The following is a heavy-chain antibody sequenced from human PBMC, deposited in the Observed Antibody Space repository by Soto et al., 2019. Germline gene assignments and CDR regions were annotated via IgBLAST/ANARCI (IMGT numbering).Heavy chain of an antibody. D-gene: IGHD2-8*02. CDR3: AKDEYWESHFYYFMDL. Sequence: QVQLMESGGGVVQPGRSLRLSCEASGFTFSSYAMHWVRQAPGKGLEWVAVISHDGNVNYYSESVKGRFTMSRDNSKDTLYLQMDSLRTEDTAVYFCAKDEYWESHFYYFMDLWGKGTPVTVSS. CDR2: ISHDGNVN. V-gene: IGHV3-30*18. CDR1: GFTFSSYA. J-gene: IGHJ6*03.